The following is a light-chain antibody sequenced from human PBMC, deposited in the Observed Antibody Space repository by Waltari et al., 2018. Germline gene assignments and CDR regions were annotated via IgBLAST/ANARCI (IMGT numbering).Light chain of an antibody. CDR2: GAS. Sequence: DIQMTQSPSSVSASVGERVTITCRASQGIRTWLAWYQQKPGNAPVLLIYGASKLHSGVPSRFSGSGYGTEFTLTISALQPEDFAIYFCQETRTFPPTVGPGTKVEI. V-gene: IGKV1-12*01. CDR3: QETRTFPPT. CDR1: QGIRTW. J-gene: IGKJ1*01.